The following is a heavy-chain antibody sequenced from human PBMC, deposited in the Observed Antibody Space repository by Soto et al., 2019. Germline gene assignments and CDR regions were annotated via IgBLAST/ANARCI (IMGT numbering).Heavy chain of an antibody. D-gene: IGHD1-1*01. J-gene: IGHJ6*02. Sequence: AASVKVSCKASGYTFTGYYMHWVRQAPGQGLEWMGWINPNSGGTNYAQKFQGWVTMTRDTSISTAYMELSRLRSDDTAVYYCAREYKVHPLPLRPHRHYYYYGMDVWGQGTTVTVSS. CDR2: INPNSGGT. CDR1: GYTFTGYY. V-gene: IGHV1-2*04. CDR3: AREYKVHPLPLRPHRHYYYYGMDV.